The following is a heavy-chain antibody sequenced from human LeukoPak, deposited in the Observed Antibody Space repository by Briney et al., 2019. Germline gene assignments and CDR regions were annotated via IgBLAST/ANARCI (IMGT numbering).Heavy chain of an antibody. J-gene: IGHJ3*02. CDR1: GFTFSSYE. CDR2: ISSSGSTI. D-gene: IGHD3-10*01. CDR3: ARGGSYYNEAFDI. Sequence: GGSLRLSCAASGFTFSSYEMNWVRQAPGKGLEWVSYISSSGSTIHYADSVKGRFTISRDNAKNSLSLQMNSLRAEDTAVYYCARGGSYYNEAFDIWGQGTMVTVSS. V-gene: IGHV3-48*03.